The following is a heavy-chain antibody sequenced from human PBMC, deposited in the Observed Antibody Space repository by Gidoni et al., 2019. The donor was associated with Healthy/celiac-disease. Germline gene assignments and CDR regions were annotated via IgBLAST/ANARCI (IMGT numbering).Heavy chain of an antibody. J-gene: IGHJ6*02. Sequence: QVQLVESGGGVVHPGGSLRPSCAASGFTFSSYGLHGVRQAPGKGLEWVAFIRYDGSNKYYADSVKGRFTISRDNSKNTLYLQMNSLRAEDTAVYYCAKDKADIVVVPAALAHYGMDVWGQGTTVTVSS. CDR3: AKDKADIVVVPAALAHYGMDV. CDR2: IRYDGSNK. V-gene: IGHV3-30*02. D-gene: IGHD2-2*01. CDR1: GFTFSSYG.